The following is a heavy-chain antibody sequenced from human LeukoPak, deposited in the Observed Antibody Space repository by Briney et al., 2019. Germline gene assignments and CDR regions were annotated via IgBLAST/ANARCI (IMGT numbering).Heavy chain of an antibody. CDR3: ARQGNYGSGRYDAFDI. V-gene: IGHV4-34*01. CDR1: GGSFSGYY. CDR2: INHSGST. Sequence: SETLSLTCAVYGGSFSGYYWSWIRQPPGKGLEWIGEINHSGSTNYNPSLKSRVTISVDTSKNQFSLKLSSVTAADTAVYYCARQGNYGSGRYDAFDIWGQGTMVTVSS. D-gene: IGHD3-10*01. J-gene: IGHJ3*02.